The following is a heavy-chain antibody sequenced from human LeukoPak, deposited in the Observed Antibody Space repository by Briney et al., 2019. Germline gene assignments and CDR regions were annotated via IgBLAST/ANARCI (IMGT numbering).Heavy chain of an antibody. CDR1: GYSISSGYY. D-gene: IGHD6-13*01. J-gene: IGHJ5*02. CDR3: ARGSRTNWFDP. V-gene: IGHV4-38-2*02. Sequence: KPSETLSLTCTVSGYSISSGYYWGWIRQPPGKGLEWIGGIYHSGSTYYNPSPKSRVTISVDTSKNQFSLKLSSVTAADTAVYYCARGSRTNWFDPWGQGTLVTVSS. CDR2: IYHSGST.